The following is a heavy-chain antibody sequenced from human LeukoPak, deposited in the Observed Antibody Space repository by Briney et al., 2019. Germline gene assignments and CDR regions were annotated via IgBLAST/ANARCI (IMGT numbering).Heavy chain of an antibody. V-gene: IGHV3-30-3*01. Sequence: GGSLRLSCAASGFTFSSYAMSWVRQAPVKGLEWVAVISYDGSNKYYADSVKGRFTISRDNSKNTLYLQMNSLRAEDTAVYYCAGKMTTGGFDIWGQGTMVTVSS. CDR2: ISYDGSNK. CDR1: GFTFSSYA. CDR3: AGKMTTGGFDI. J-gene: IGHJ3*02.